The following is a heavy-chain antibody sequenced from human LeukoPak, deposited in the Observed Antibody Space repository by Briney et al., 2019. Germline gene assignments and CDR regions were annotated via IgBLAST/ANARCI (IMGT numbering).Heavy chain of an antibody. J-gene: IGHJ5*02. Sequence: ASVKVSLQASGYTFTRYYIHWVRQAPGQGLEWMGWINPNSGGTNYAQKFQGRVTMPRDTSITTAYMELSGLRSDDTAIYYCARGKLAAPGRTGYNWFDPWGQGTLVTVSS. V-gene: IGHV1-2*02. D-gene: IGHD6-13*01. CDR2: INPNSGGT. CDR1: GYTFTRYY. CDR3: ARGKLAAPGRTGYNWFDP.